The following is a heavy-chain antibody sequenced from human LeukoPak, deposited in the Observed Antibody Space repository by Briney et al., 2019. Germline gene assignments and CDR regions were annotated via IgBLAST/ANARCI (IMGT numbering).Heavy chain of an antibody. Sequence: ATVKISCKTSGYTFTDYYTHWVQQAPGRGLEWMGRVDPEDGKTIYAEKFQGRVTITADTSTSTAYMELSSLRSEDTAVYYCATIPLRKSPSYFDYWGQGTLVTVSS. D-gene: IGHD2-2*02. V-gene: IGHV1-69-2*01. CDR2: VDPEDGKT. CDR3: ATIPLRKSPSYFDY. CDR1: GYTFTDYY. J-gene: IGHJ4*02.